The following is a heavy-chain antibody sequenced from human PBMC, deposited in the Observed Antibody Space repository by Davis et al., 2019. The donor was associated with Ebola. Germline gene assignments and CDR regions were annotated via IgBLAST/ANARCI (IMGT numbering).Heavy chain of an antibody. V-gene: IGHV4-59*01. D-gene: IGHD3-10*01. CDR2: IYYSGST. J-gene: IGHJ6*02. CDR3: ARERPMVRGTWYGMDV. Sequence: SQTLSLTCTVPGGSISSYYWSWIRQPPEKGLEWVGYIYYSGSTNCNPSLKSRVTISVDTSKNQFSLKLSSVTAADTAVYYCARERPMVRGTWYGMDVWGQGTTVTVSS. CDR1: GGSISSYY.